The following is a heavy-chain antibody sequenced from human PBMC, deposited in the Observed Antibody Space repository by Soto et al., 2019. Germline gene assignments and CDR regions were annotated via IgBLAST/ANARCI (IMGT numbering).Heavy chain of an antibody. D-gene: IGHD3-22*01. V-gene: IGHV4-61*01. Sequence: QVQLQESGPGLVKPSETLSLTCTVSGGSVSSGSYYWSWIRQPPGKGLEWIGYIYYSGSTNYNPPLQSRVTISXXTXKXXFPLKLSSVTAADTAVYYCARWSDSSAWGNWYFDLWGRGTLVTVSS. CDR1: GGSVSSGSYY. CDR3: ARWSDSSAWGNWYFDL. J-gene: IGHJ2*01. CDR2: IYYSGST.